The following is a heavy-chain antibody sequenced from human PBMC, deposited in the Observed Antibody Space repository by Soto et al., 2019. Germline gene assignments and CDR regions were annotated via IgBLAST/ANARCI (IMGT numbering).Heavy chain of an antibody. J-gene: IGHJ5*02. CDR1: GFSFSSYA. CDR3: ARASSIQNNWFDP. V-gene: IGHV3-23*01. D-gene: IGHD6-6*01. Sequence: GGSLRLSCAASGFSFSSYALSWVRQAPGKGLEWVSGISGSGGSTDYIDSVKGRFTISRDNSKNSLYLQMNSLRAEDTAVYYCARASSIQNNWFDPWGQGTLVTVSS. CDR2: ISGSGGST.